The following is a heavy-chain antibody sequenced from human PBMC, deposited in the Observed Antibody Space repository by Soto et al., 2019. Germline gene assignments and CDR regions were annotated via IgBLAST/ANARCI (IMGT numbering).Heavy chain of an antibody. J-gene: IGHJ4*02. CDR1: GYTFTSYG. V-gene: IGHV1-18*01. Sequence: QVQLVQSGAEVKKPGASVKVSCKASGYTFTSYGISWVRQAPGQGLEWMGWSSGYNGNRNHAQRLQGRVTLSTDKSTSTAYMDLRNIRSDDTAVYYCARGAVDTAMDPFDYWGQGTLVTVSS. CDR3: ARGAVDTAMDPFDY. D-gene: IGHD5-18*01. CDR2: SSGYNGNR.